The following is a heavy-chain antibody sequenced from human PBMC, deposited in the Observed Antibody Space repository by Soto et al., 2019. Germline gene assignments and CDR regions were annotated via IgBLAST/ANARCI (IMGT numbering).Heavy chain of an antibody. V-gene: IGHV1-3*01. Sequence: ASVKVSCKASGFTFTNYAMHWVRQAPGQRLEWMGWINAGNGNTKYAQKFQGRVTITRDTSASTAYMELSSLRSEDTAVYYCARDLGGWPDYWGQGTLVTVSS. J-gene: IGHJ4*02. CDR3: ARDLGGWPDY. D-gene: IGHD2-15*01. CDR1: GFTFTNYA. CDR2: INAGNGNT.